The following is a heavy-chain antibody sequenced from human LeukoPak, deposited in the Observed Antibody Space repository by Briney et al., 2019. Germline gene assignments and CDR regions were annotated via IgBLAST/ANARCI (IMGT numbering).Heavy chain of an antibody. CDR2: ISGSGGST. Sequence: PGGSLRLSCAASGFTFSSYAMSWVRQAPGKGLEWVSAISGSGGSTYYADSLKGRFTISRDNSKNTLYLQMNSLRAEDTAVYYCAKELGLGPSLYYYYYGMDVWGQGTTVTVSS. J-gene: IGHJ6*02. V-gene: IGHV3-23*01. CDR3: AKELGLGPSLYYYYYGMDV. CDR1: GFTFSSYA. D-gene: IGHD5-12*01.